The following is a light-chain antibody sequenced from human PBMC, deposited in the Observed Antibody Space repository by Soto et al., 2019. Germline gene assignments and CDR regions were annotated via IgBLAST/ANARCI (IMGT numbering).Light chain of an antibody. V-gene: IGKV3-20*01. Sequence: EIVLTQSPGTLSLSPGERATLSCRASQSVSNFLAWYQQKPGQSPRLFIYGASSRATGIPDRFSGSGSGTDFTLTINRLEPGDFAVYYCQQYGSSPLTFGGGTKVDIK. CDR1: QSVSNF. J-gene: IGKJ4*01. CDR3: QQYGSSPLT. CDR2: GAS.